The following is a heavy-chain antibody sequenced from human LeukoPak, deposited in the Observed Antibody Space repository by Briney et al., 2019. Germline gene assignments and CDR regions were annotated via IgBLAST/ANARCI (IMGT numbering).Heavy chain of an antibody. V-gene: IGHV3-74*01. J-gene: IGHJ4*02. CDR2: INRDGSSP. CDR1: GFTFTAYR. CDR3: VSAFDY. Sequence: GGSLRLSCAASGFTFTAYRMNWVRQAPGKGLVWVARINRDGSSPTYADSVKGRFTISRDNAKNTLYLQMNSLRAEDTAVYYCVSAFDYWGQGTLVAVSS.